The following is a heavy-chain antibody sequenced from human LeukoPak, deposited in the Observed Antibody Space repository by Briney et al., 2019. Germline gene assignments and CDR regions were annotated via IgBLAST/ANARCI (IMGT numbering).Heavy chain of an antibody. CDR1: GYTFTAYF. J-gene: IGHJ4*02. CDR2: INPDSGGT. CDR3: ARAYFGYVSGSTFDY. Sequence: ASVKVSCKASGYTFTAYFMHWVRQAPGQGLEWMGWINPDSGGTNYAQKFQGRITMTRDTSISTAYMELSGLRSDDTAVYYRARAYFGYVSGSTFDYWGQGTLVTVSS. V-gene: IGHV1-2*02. D-gene: IGHD3-10*01.